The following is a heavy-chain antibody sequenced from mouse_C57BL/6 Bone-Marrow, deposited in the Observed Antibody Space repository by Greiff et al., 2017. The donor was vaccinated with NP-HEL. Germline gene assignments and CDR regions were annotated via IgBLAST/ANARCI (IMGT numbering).Heavy chain of an antibody. Sequence: VQLKESGPVLVKPGASVKMSCKASGYTFTDYYMNWVKQSHGKSLEWIGVINPYNGGTSYNQKFKGKATLTVDKSSSTAYMELNSLTSEDSAVYYCARASYYYGSSPYYFDYWGQGTTLTVSS. J-gene: IGHJ2*01. CDR2: INPYNGGT. CDR1: GYTFTDYY. V-gene: IGHV1-19*01. D-gene: IGHD1-1*01. CDR3: ARASYYYGSSPYYFDY.